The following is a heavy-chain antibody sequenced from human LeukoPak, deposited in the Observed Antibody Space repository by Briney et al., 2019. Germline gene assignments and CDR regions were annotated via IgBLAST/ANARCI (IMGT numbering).Heavy chain of an antibody. V-gene: IGHV1-69*13. D-gene: IGHD2-2*01. CDR3: ARAGMVGGVPAADDAFDI. Sequence: SVKVSCKASGGTFSSYAISWVRQAPGQGLEWMGGIIPIFGTANYAQKFQGRVTITADESTSTAYMELSSLRSEDTAVYYCARAGMVGGVPAADDAFDIWGQGTMVTVSS. J-gene: IGHJ3*02. CDR1: GGTFSSYA. CDR2: IIPIFGTA.